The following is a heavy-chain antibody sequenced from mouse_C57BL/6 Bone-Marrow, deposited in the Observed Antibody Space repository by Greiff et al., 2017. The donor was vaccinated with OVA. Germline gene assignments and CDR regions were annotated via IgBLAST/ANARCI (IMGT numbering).Heavy chain of an antibody. Sequence: QVQLQQPGAELVMPGASVKLSCKASGYTFTSYWMHWVKQRPGQGLEWIGEIDPSDSYTNYNQKFKGKSTLTVDKSSSTAYMQLSSLTSEDSAVYYCASEVDYYGFYWYFDVWGTGTTVTVSS. V-gene: IGHV1-69*01. D-gene: IGHD1-1*01. CDR1: GYTFTSYW. CDR3: ASEVDYYGFYWYFDV. CDR2: IDPSDSYT. J-gene: IGHJ1*03.